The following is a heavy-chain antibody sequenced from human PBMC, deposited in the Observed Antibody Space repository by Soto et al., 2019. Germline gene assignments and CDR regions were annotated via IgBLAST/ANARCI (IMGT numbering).Heavy chain of an antibody. V-gene: IGHV3-15*01. CDR1: GLTFSDAW. Sequence: VSLRLSCEGSGLTFSDAWMTWVRQAPGKGLEWVGCFKRKSDGGTTDYGAPVKGRFTISRDDSRNTLYLQMNSLKTEDTAVYYCTTGVGYYDPYGMDVWGQGTTVTVSS. J-gene: IGHJ6*02. CDR3: TTGVGYYDPYGMDV. CDR2: FKRKSDGGTT. D-gene: IGHD3-22*01.